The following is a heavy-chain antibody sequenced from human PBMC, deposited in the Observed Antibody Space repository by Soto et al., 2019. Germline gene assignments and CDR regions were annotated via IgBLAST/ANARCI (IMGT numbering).Heavy chain of an antibody. D-gene: IGHD3-16*01. CDR1: GFTFSTYW. Sequence: EVQLVESGGGLVQPGGSLRLSCAASGFTFSTYWMTWVRRPPGKGLEWVANLDQDGSERYYVDSVRGRFTISRDNAKNSLYLQMNSLRAEDTAVHYCVCGGNFFVYWGQGTLVTVSP. CDR2: LDQDGSER. V-gene: IGHV3-7*01. J-gene: IGHJ4*02. CDR3: VCGGNFFVY.